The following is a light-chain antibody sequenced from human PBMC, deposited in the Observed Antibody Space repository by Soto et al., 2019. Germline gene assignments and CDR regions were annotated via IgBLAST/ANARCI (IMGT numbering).Light chain of an antibody. CDR1: SSNIGAGYV. Sequence: QSVLTQPPSVSGAPGQRVTISCTGSSSNIGAGYVVHWYQQLPGAAPKLLIFSDNNRPSGVPDRSSGSKSGTSASLAITGLQTEDEADYYCQSYDNNSDYVFGTGTKVTVL. CDR3: QSYDNNSDYV. V-gene: IGLV1-40*01. CDR2: SDN. J-gene: IGLJ1*01.